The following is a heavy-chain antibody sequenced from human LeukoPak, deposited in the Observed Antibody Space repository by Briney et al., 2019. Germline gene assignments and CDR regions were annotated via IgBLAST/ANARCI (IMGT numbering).Heavy chain of an antibody. V-gene: IGHV4-4*07. CDR3: ARAPLGYYDSSGYFDY. Sequence: SETLSLTCSVSGGSISSYYWSWIRQPAGKGLEWIGRIYTSGSTNYNPSLKSRVTMSVDTSKNQFSLKLSSVTAADTAVYYCARAPLGYYDSSGYFDYWGQGTLVTVSS. D-gene: IGHD3-22*01. J-gene: IGHJ4*02. CDR1: GGSISSYY. CDR2: IYTSGST.